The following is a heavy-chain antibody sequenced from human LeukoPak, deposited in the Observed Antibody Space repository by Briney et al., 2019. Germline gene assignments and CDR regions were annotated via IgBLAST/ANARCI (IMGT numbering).Heavy chain of an antibody. CDR1: GFTFNDHY. CDR2: ISGSGGST. J-gene: IGHJ4*02. Sequence: GGSLRLSCAASGFTFNDHYIDWVRQAPGKGLEWVSAISGSGGSTYYADSVKGRFTISRDNSKNTLYLQMNSLRAEDTAVYYCAPGAVAGPPFDYWGQGTLVTVSS. V-gene: IGHV3-23*01. CDR3: APGAVAGPPFDY. D-gene: IGHD6-19*01.